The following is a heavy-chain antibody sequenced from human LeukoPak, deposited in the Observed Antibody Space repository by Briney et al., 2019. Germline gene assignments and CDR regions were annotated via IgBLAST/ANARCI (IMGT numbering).Heavy chain of an antibody. CDR3: ARDPDYDFWSGPSDY. J-gene: IGHJ4*02. Sequence: GSLRLSCAAFGFTFRSFAMSWVRQAPGKGLVWVSRINSDGSSTSYADSVKGRFTISRDNAKNTLYLQMNSLRAEDTAVYYCARDPDYDFWSGPSDYWGQGTLVTVSS. CDR1: GFTFRSFA. CDR2: INSDGSST. V-gene: IGHV3-74*01. D-gene: IGHD3-3*01.